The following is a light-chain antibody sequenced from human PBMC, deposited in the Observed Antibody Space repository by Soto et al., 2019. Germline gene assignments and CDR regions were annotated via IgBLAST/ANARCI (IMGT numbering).Light chain of an antibody. Sequence: QSVLTQPPSASGTPGQRVTISCSGSSSNIGSNTVNWYQQLPGTAPKLLIYNNNQRPSGVPDRFSSSKSCTSASLAISGLQSEDEAEYYCAAWDDSLNGLVFGTGTKVTVL. CDR1: SSNIGSNT. CDR3: AAWDDSLNGLV. V-gene: IGLV1-44*01. CDR2: NNN. J-gene: IGLJ1*01.